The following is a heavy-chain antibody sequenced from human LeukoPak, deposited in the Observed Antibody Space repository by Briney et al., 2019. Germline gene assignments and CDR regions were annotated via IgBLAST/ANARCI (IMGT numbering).Heavy chain of an antibody. CDR1: GFTFSSYS. CDR3: ARGATDTTRWFDP. J-gene: IGHJ5*02. D-gene: IGHD1-7*01. V-gene: IGHV3-21*01. Sequence: GGSLRLSCAASGFTFSSYSMNWVRQAPGKGLEWVSSISSSSSYIYYADSVKGRFTISRDNAKNSLYLQMNGLRAEDTAAYYCARGATDTTRWFDPWGQGTLVTVSS. CDR2: ISSSSSYI.